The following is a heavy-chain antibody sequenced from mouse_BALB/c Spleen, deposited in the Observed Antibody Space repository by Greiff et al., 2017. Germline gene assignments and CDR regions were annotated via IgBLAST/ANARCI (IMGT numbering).Heavy chain of an antibody. D-gene: IGHD2-1*01. CDR3: AREGNRGFAY. J-gene: IGHJ3*01. CDR2: ISYDGSN. Sequence: EVQLVESGPSLVKPSQTLSLTCSVTGDSITSGYWNWIRQFPGNKLEWMGYISYDGSNNYNPSLKNRISITRDTSKNQFFLKLNSVTTEDTATYYCAREGNRGFAYWGQGTLVTVSA. CDR1: GDSITSGY. V-gene: IGHV3-6*02.